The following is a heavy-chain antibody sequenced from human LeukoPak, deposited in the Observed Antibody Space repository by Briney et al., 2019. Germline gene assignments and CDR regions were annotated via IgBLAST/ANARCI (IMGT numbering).Heavy chain of an antibody. D-gene: IGHD4-17*01. CDR2: ISSSGSTI. V-gene: IGHV3-48*03. J-gene: IGHJ3*02. CDR3: ARGLNYGDYFAFDI. CDR1: GFTFSSYE. Sequence: GGSLRLSCAASGFTFSSYEMNWVRQAPGKGLEWVSYISSSGSTIYYADSVKGRFTISRDNAKNSLYLQMNSLRAEDTAVYYCARGLNYGDYFAFDIWGQGTMVTVSS.